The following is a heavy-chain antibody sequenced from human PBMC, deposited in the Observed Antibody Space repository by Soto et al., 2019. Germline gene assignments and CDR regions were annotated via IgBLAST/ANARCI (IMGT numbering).Heavy chain of an antibody. D-gene: IGHD2-2*02. CDR2: IYYSGST. J-gene: IGHJ6*02. Sequence: SETLSLTCAVSGGSLTSSTYYRAWIRQPPGMGLEWIGKIYYSGSTYYNPSLKSRVTMSVDTSKNQFSLKLTSVTAADTAVYYCARGPAGEFSISTCYTGGMDVWCPGTTVTVSS. CDR3: ARGPAGEFSISTCYTGGMDV. CDR1: GGSLTSSTYY. V-gene: IGHV4-39*07.